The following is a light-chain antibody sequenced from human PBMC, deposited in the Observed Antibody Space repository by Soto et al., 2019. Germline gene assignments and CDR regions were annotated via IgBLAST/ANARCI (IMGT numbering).Light chain of an antibody. V-gene: IGLV1-44*01. CDR1: TSNIGDNT. J-gene: IGLJ3*02. Sequence: QSVLTQPPSASGTPGQRVAISCSGSTSNIGDNTVHWYQQLPGTAPKLLIYNNDRRPSGVPDRFSGSKSGTSASLAISGLQSEDDADYFCSTWDDSLNAWVFGGGTQLTVL. CDR2: NND. CDR3: STWDDSLNAWV.